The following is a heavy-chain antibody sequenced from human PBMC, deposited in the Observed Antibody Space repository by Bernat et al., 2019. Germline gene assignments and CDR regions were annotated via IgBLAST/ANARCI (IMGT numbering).Heavy chain of an antibody. CDR1: GFTVSSNY. CDR2: IYSGGNT. V-gene: IGHV3-53*05. D-gene: IGHD2-15*01. CDR3: ARGDCSGGSCYSLYY. J-gene: IGHJ4*02. Sequence: EVQLVETGGGLFQPGGSLRLSCAASGFTVSSNYMSWVRQAPGKGLEWVSVIYSGGNTYYAESVKGRFTISRDNSKNTLYLQMNSLRAEDTAVYYCARGDCSGGSCYSLYYWGQGTLVTVSS.